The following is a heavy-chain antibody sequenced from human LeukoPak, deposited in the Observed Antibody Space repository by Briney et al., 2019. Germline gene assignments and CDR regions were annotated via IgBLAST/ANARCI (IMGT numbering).Heavy chain of an antibody. D-gene: IGHD3-10*01. V-gene: IGHV1-8*01. CDR1: GYTFTSYD. J-gene: IGHJ6*02. Sequence: ASVKVSCKASGYTFTSYDINWVRQATGQGLEWMGWMNPNSGNTGYAQKFQGRVTMTRNTSISTAYMELSSLRSEDTAVYYCARGVRRITMVRGVIENYYYGMDVWGQGTTVTVSS. CDR3: ARGVRRITMVRGVIENYYYGMDV. CDR2: MNPNSGNT.